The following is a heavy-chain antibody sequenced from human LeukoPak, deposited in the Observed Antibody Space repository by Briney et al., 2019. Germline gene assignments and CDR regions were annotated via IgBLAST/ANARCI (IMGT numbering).Heavy chain of an antibody. J-gene: IGHJ4*02. Sequence: GGSLRLSCAASGFTFSSYWMHWVRQAPGKGLVWVSSINRDGSGTSNADSVKGRFTISRDNAKNTLYLQMNSLRAEDTAVYYCARGLSFGVAYGDYWGRGTLVTVSS. V-gene: IGHV3-74*01. D-gene: IGHD3-3*01. CDR2: INRDGSGT. CDR1: GFTFSSYW. CDR3: ARGLSFGVAYGDY.